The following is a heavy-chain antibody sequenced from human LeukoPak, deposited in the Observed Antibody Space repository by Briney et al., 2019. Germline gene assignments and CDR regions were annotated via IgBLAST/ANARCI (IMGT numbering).Heavy chain of an antibody. CDR2: INYSGST. D-gene: IGHD1-1*01. J-gene: IGHJ6*03. CDR1: GGSISSGGYY. Sequence: PSQTLSLTCTVSGGSISSGGYYWSWIRQHPGKGLEWIGYINYSGSTYYNPSLKSRVTISVDRSKNQFSLKLSSVTAADTAVYYCARVGTNYYYYMDVWGKGTTVTVSS. CDR3: ARVGTNYYYYMDV. V-gene: IGHV4-31*03.